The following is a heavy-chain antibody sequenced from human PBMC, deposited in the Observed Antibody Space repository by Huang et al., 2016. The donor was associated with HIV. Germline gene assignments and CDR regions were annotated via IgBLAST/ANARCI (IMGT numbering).Heavy chain of an antibody. CDR3: AKGRRAFDV. CDR1: GYSFSIYW. Sequence: EVQLVQSGAEVNKPGESLKISCTGSGYSFSIYWIAWVRQVPGKGLEWMGIIYPFESKGTDSPSFEGHVSISVDKSINTVYLHWSSLKASDTAIYYCAKGRRAFDVWGQGTWVTVSS. CDR2: IYPFESKG. J-gene: IGHJ3*01. V-gene: IGHV5-51*03.